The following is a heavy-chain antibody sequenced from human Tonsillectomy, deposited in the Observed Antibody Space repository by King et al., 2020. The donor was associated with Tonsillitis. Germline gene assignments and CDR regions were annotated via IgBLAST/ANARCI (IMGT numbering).Heavy chain of an antibody. CDR3: VGEFEF. Sequence: QLQESGPGLVKPSETLSLTCTVSGGSLNSTNHYWGWIRQTPGKGLEWVGSIDHGGKTYDNPSLKSRVTISKDTTKNQFSLRVVSVTAADTAVYYCVGEFEFWGQGILVTVSS. CDR2: IDHGGKT. V-gene: IGHV4-39*07. CDR1: GGSLNSTNHY. J-gene: IGHJ4*02.